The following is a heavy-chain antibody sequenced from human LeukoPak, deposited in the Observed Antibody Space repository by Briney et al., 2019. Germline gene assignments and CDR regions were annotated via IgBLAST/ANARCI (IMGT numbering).Heavy chain of an antibody. CDR3: ARDLAAAGGLDY. Sequence: SETLSLTCTVSGASISSSSYYWGWIRQPPGKGLEWIGSIYYSGSTYYNPSLKSRVTISVDTSKNQFSLKLSSVTAADTAVYYCARDLAAAGGLDYWGQGTLVTVSS. CDR1: GASISSSSYY. V-gene: IGHV4-39*07. CDR2: IYYSGST. J-gene: IGHJ4*02. D-gene: IGHD6-13*01.